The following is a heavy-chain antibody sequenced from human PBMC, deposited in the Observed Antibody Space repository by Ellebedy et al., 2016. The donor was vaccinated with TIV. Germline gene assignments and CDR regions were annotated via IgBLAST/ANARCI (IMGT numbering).Heavy chain of an antibody. Sequence: SETLSLTXSVSGYSIRRGYYWGWIRQPPGKGLEWIGSIYHSGNTYYNPSLKSRVTISVDTSKSQFSLKLSSVTAADTALYYCARDDHYHSSGHYYGFDYWGQGALVTVSS. CDR2: IYHSGNT. D-gene: IGHD3-22*01. CDR3: ARDDHYHSSGHYYGFDY. CDR1: GYSIRRGYY. V-gene: IGHV4-38-2*02. J-gene: IGHJ4*02.